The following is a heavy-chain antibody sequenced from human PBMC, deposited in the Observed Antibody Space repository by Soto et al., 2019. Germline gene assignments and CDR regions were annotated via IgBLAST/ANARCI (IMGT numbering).Heavy chain of an antibody. CDR3: AKANSGYGSFDH. Sequence: TLSLTCAVYGGSFSGYYWTWIRQPPGTGLEWIGEINHSGSTNYNPSLKSRVTISVDKSKNQFSLKLTSVTAADTAVYYCAKANSGYGSFDHWGQGMLVTVSS. V-gene: IGHV4-34*01. D-gene: IGHD5-12*01. CDR1: GGSFSGYY. CDR2: INHSGST. J-gene: IGHJ4*02.